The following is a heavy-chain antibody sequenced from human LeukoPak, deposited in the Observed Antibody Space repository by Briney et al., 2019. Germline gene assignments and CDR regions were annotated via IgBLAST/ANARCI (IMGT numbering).Heavy chain of an antibody. J-gene: IGHJ3*02. Sequence: PGGSLRLSCAASGFTFSSYWMHWVRQAPGKGLVWVSRINSDGSSTSYADSVKGRFTISRDNAKNTLYLQMNSLRAEDTAVYYCARGAYSSSSPYAFDIWGQGTMVTVSS. V-gene: IGHV3-74*01. CDR1: GFTFSSYW. CDR3: ARGAYSSSSPYAFDI. CDR2: INSDGSST. D-gene: IGHD6-6*01.